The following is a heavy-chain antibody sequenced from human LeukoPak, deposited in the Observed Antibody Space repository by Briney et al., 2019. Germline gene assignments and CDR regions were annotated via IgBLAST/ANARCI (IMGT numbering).Heavy chain of an antibody. CDR3: ARVGGYSGFY. Sequence: SETLSLTCTVSGGSISSYYWSWIRQPAGKGLEWIGRIYTSGYINYNPSLKSRVSISVDKSKNQFSLKVTSVTAADTAVYYCARVGGYSGFYWGQGTLVTVSS. J-gene: IGHJ4*02. D-gene: IGHD5-18*01. CDR2: IYTSGYI. V-gene: IGHV4-4*07. CDR1: GGSISSYY.